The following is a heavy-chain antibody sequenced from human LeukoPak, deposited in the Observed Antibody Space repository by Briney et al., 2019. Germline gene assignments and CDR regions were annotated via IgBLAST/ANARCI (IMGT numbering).Heavy chain of an antibody. Sequence: SETLSLTCAVYGGSFSGYYWSWIRQPPGKGLEWMGEINHSGSTNYNPSLKSRVTISVDTSKNQFSLKLSSVTAADTAVYYCARRPRSPYYYGSGSYYNGFDYWGQGTLVTVSS. J-gene: IGHJ4*02. V-gene: IGHV4-34*01. D-gene: IGHD3-10*01. CDR1: GGSFSGYY. CDR2: INHSGST. CDR3: ARRPRSPYYYGSGSYYNGFDY.